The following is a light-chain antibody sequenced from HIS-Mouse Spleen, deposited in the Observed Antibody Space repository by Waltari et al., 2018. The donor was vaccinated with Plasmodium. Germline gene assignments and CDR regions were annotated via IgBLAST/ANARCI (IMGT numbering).Light chain of an antibody. CDR3: YSAADNNWV. CDR1: VPGKNN. CDR2: KDS. V-gene: IGLV3-27*01. J-gene: IGLJ3*02. Sequence: SYELTQPSSVSVSPGQTARITCSGDVPGKNNARWFQQKPGQAPVLVIYKDSERPSGIPERFSGSSSGTTVTLTISGAQVEDEADYYCYSAADNNWVFGGGTKLTVL.